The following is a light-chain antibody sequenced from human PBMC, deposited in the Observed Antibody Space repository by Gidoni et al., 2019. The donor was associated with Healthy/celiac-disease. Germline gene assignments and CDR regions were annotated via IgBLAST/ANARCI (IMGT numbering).Light chain of an antibody. Sequence: SYELTQPPSVSVSPGQTASITCSGDKLGDKYACWYQQKPGQSPVLVIYQDSKRPSGIPERFSGSNSGNTATLTISGTQAMDEADYYCQAWDSSTAYVFGT. J-gene: IGLJ1*01. CDR3: QAWDSSTAYV. V-gene: IGLV3-1*01. CDR1: KLGDKY. CDR2: QDS.